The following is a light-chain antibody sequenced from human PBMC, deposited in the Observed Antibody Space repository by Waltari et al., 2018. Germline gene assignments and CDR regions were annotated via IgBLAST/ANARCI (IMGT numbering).Light chain of an antibody. CDR3: MQATHWPYT. CDR2: KVS. Sequence: DAVMTQSRLSLPIIRGQPASIASGPSQSLVFSDRNIYLNWFPQRPGQSPRRLIYKVSNRDSGVPDRFSGSGSGTDFTLKISRVEAEDVGGVYYCMQATHWPYTFGQGTKLEIK. CDR1: QSLVFSDRNIY. V-gene: IGKV2-30*01. J-gene: IGKJ2*01.